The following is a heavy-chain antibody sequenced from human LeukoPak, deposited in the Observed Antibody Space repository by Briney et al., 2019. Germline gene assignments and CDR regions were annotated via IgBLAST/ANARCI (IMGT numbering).Heavy chain of an antibody. J-gene: IGHJ4*02. Sequence: SVKVSCKASGGTFSSYAISWVRQAPGQGLEGMGGIIPIFGTANYAQKFQGRVTIPADESTSTAYMELSSLRSEDTAVYYCARGAPYSNYFDYWGQGTLVTVSS. CDR1: GGTFSSYA. D-gene: IGHD4-11*01. V-gene: IGHV1-69*13. CDR2: IIPIFGTA. CDR3: ARGAPYSNYFDY.